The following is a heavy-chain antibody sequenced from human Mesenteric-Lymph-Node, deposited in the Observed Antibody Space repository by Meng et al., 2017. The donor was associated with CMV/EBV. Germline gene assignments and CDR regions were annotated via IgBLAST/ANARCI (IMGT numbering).Heavy chain of an antibody. CDR3: ARTQWNFWSDY. Sequence: ASVKVSCKASGYPFTDYYIHWVRQAPGQGLEWMGWINPNSGDTNYAQKFQGRVTMTRNTSITTAHMELSGLRSDDTAVYHCARTQWNFWSDYWGQGALVTVSS. D-gene: IGHD3-3*01. CDR2: INPNSGDT. J-gene: IGHJ4*02. CDR1: GYPFTDYY. V-gene: IGHV1-2*02.